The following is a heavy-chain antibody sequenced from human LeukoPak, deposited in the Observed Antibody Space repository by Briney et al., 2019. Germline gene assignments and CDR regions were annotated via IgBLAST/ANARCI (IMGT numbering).Heavy chain of an antibody. Sequence: GGSLRLSCAASGFTFSSYAMHWVRQAPGKGLEWVAVISYDGNGKYYADSVKGRFTISRDNSKNTLFLQLNSLRAEDTAVYYCAGYTTSRTKKYYFDYRGQGTLVTVSS. CDR2: ISYDGNGK. CDR1: GFTFSSYA. V-gene: IGHV3-30-3*01. D-gene: IGHD6-13*01. J-gene: IGHJ4*02. CDR3: AGYTTSRTKKYYFDY.